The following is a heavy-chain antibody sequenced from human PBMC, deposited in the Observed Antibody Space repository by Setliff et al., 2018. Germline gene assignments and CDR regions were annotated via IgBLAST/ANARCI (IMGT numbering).Heavy chain of an antibody. Sequence: LRLSCAASGFTFSTYAMSWVRQAPGKGLEWVSTIYSGDRNTFYTDSVKGRFTIFRDGSKNTLYLQMTSLRAEDTAVYYCAKPQVELRWGFESWGQGTPVTVS. CDR2: IYSGDRNT. V-gene: IGHV3-23*03. D-gene: IGHD1-7*01. J-gene: IGHJ4*02. CDR3: AKPQVELRWGFES. CDR1: GFTFSTYA.